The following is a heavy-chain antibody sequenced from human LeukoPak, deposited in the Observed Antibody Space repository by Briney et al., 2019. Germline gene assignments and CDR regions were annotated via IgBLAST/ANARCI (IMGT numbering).Heavy chain of an antibody. V-gene: IGHV1-18*01. Sequence: GASVKVSCKASGYTFTSHAITWVRRAPGQGLEWMGWISVYNGHTNYAQKLQGRGTMTTDTSTNTAYMELRSLRSDDTAVYYCARGQYTSSWYDWFDPWGQGTLVTVSS. CDR1: GYTFTSHA. CDR2: ISVYNGHT. D-gene: IGHD6-13*01. CDR3: ARGQYTSSWYDWFDP. J-gene: IGHJ5*02.